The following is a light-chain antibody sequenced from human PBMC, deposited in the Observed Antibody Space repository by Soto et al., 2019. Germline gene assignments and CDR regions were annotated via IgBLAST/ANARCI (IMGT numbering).Light chain of an antibody. Sequence: DIQFTQSPSSLSSSVGDRVTITCLSSQTIDTYVNWYQHKPGTAPKVLIYAATYLQSGVPSRFSGTGSGADFTLTISSLQPEDFATYYCQQNFNFPRTFGQGTKVDIK. CDR1: QTIDTY. V-gene: IGKV1-39*01. J-gene: IGKJ1*01. CDR2: AAT. CDR3: QQNFNFPRT.